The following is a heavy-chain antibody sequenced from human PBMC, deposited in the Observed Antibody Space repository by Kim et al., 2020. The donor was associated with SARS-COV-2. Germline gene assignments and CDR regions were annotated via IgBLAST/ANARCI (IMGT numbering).Heavy chain of an antibody. V-gene: IGHV4-39*01. J-gene: IGHJ5*02. Sequence: PALKSRVTISVDTSKNQFSLKLSSVTAADTAVYYCATWGQQWLATNWFDPWGQGTLVTVSS. D-gene: IGHD6-19*01. CDR3: ATWGQQWLATNWFDP.